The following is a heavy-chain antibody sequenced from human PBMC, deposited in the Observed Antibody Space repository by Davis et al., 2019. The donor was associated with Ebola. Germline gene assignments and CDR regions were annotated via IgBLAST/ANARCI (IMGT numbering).Heavy chain of an antibody. J-gene: IGHJ4*02. CDR1: GFTFGLSS. V-gene: IGHV3-73*01. CDR3: TISSVIDY. CDR2: IRSKANIYAT. D-gene: IGHD3-22*01. Sequence: WGSLRLSCAASGFTFGLSSMNRVRQASGKGLERVGRIRSKANIYATAYAASVKGRFTISRDDSKNTAYLQMNSLKTEDTAVYYCTISSVIDYWGQGNLVTVSS.